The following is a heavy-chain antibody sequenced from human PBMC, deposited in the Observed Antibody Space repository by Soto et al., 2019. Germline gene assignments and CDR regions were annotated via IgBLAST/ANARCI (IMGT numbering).Heavy chain of an antibody. D-gene: IGHD3-10*01. Sequence: ASVKVSCKASGYTFTSYGISWVRQAPGQGLEWMGWISAYNGNTNYAQKLQGRVTMTTDTSTSTAYMELRSLRSDDTAVYYCARVLMRYYGSGSSYYFDYWGQGTLVTVSS. J-gene: IGHJ4*02. CDR3: ARVLMRYYGSGSSYYFDY. V-gene: IGHV1-18*04. CDR1: GYTFTSYG. CDR2: ISAYNGNT.